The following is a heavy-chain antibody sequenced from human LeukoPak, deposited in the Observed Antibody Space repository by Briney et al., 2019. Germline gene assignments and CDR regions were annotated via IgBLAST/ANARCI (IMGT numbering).Heavy chain of an antibody. D-gene: IGHD3-22*01. V-gene: IGHV3-21*01. CDR2: ISSTSSYI. J-gene: IGHJ4*02. CDR3: ASSLSKYYYDSSGY. Sequence: GGSLRLSCAASGFTFSNYTMNWVRQAPGKGLEWVSSISSTSSYIYYADSVKGRFTISRDNAKNSLYLQMNSLRAEDTAVYSCASSLSKYYYDSSGYWGQGTLVTVSS. CDR1: GFTFSNYT.